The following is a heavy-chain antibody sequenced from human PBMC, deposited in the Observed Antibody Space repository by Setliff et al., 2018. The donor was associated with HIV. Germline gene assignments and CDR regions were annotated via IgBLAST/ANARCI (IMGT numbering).Heavy chain of an antibody. CDR1: GYTFTNYW. D-gene: IGHD3-16*01. CDR2: MYPGDSDT. Sequence: PGESLKISCKGSGYTFTNYWIGWVRQMPGKGLEWMGIMYPGDSDTIYSPSFQGQVTISADRSISTAYLQWSSLKASDTALYYCARGGDHDYSSHDSFDIWGQGTMVTVSS. J-gene: IGHJ3*02. V-gene: IGHV5-51*01. CDR3: ARGGDHDYSSHDSFDI.